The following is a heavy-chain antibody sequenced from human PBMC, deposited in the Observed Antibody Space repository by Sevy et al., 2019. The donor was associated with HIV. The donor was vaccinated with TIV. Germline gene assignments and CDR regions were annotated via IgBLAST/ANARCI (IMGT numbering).Heavy chain of an antibody. V-gene: IGHV1-18*01. D-gene: IGHD4-17*01. CDR1: GYTFTSYG. CDR3: ARALAPTVTTRDWFDP. J-gene: IGHJ5*02. Sequence: ASVNVSCKASGYTFTSYGISWVRQAPGQGLEWMGWISAYNGNTNYAQKLQGRVTMTTDTSTSTAYMELRSLRSDDTAVYYCARALAPTVTTRDWFDPWGQGTLVTVSS. CDR2: ISAYNGNT.